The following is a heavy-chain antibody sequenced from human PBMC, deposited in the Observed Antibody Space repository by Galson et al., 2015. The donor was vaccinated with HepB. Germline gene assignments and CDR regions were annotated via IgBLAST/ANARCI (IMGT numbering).Heavy chain of an antibody. D-gene: IGHD6-13*01. V-gene: IGHV3-33*08. J-gene: IGHJ4*02. CDR1: GFSFSSYG. CDR3: ARDIQEGYTSSWLDY. CDR2: IWYDESYE. Sequence: SLRLSCAASGFSFSSYGMHWVRQAPGKGLEWMAVIWYDESYEYYADSVKGRFTISRDNSKNTLYLHMNSLRAEDTAVYYCARDIQEGYTSSWLDYWGQGTLVTVSS.